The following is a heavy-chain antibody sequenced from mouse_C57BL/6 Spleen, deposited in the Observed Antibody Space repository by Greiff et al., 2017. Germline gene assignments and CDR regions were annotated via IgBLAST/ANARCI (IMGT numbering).Heavy chain of an antibody. V-gene: IGHV1-39*01. D-gene: IGHD3-1*01. CDR3: ARFEGSSGYYAMDY. J-gene: IGHJ4*01. Sequence: EVKLVESGPELVKPGASVKISCKASGYSFTDYNMNWVKQSNGKSLEWIGVINPNYGTTSYNQKFKGKATLTVDQSSSTAYMQLNSLTSEDSAVYYCARFEGSSGYYAMDYWGQGTSVTVSS. CDR2: INPNYGTT. CDR1: GYSFTDYN.